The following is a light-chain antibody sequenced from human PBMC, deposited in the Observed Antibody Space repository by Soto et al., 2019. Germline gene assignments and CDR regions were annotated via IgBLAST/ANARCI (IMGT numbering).Light chain of an antibody. V-gene: IGKV1-39*01. Sequence: DIQMTQSPSSLSASVGDRVTITCRASQSISSYLNWYQQKPGKAPKLLIYAASSLQSGVPSRFSGSGSGTDFTLTISCLKPEDFATYYCQQSYSTPPTFGQGTKLEIK. J-gene: IGKJ2*01. CDR1: QSISSY. CDR2: AAS. CDR3: QQSYSTPPT.